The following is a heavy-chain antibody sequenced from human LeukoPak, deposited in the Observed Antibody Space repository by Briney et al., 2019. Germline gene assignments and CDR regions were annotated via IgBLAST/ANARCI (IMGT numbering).Heavy chain of an antibody. J-gene: IGHJ5*02. Sequence: SETLSLTCHVSGGSIHNSDYYWAWIRQPPGKRLEWIGSMYYSGSTYYNPSLKSRVSISGDTSKNQFSLKWTSVTAADTAVYYCTRDTGTTGEVKFDPWGQGTLVTVSS. V-gene: IGHV4-39*07. CDR3: TRDTGTTGEVKFDP. CDR1: GGSIHNSDYY. CDR2: MYYSGST. D-gene: IGHD4-17*01.